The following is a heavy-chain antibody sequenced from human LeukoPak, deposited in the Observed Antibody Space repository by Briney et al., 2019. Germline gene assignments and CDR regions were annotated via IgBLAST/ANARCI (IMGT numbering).Heavy chain of an antibody. V-gene: IGHV3-11*04. CDR2: ISGSGSTI. CDR1: GFTFSDYY. CDR3: ARERGYDFWSGSRVLFDY. D-gene: IGHD3-3*01. Sequence: GSLRLSCAASGFTFSDYYMSWIRQAPGKGLEWVSYISGSGSTIYYADSVKGRFTISRDNAKNSLYLQMNSLRAEDTAVYYCARERGYDFWSGSRVLFDYWGQGTLVTVSS. J-gene: IGHJ4*02.